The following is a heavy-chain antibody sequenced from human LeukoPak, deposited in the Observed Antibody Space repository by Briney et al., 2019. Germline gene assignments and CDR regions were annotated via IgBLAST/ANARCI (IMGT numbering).Heavy chain of an antibody. CDR1: GFTFDDYA. V-gene: IGHV3-9*01. D-gene: IGHD6-13*01. CDR2: ISWNSGSI. Sequence: PGGSLRLSCAASGFTFDDYAMHWVRQAPGKGLEWVSGISWNSGSIGYADSVKGRFTISRDNAKNSLYLQMNSLRAEDTAVYYCAKDLLAAAGRRIDYWGQGTLVTVSS. J-gene: IGHJ4*02. CDR3: AKDLLAAAGRRIDY.